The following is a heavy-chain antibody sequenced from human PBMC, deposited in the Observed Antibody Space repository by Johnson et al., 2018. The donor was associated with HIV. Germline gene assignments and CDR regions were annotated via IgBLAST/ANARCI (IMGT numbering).Heavy chain of an antibody. V-gene: IGHV3-30*02. CDR2: IRYDGSNK. CDR1: GFIFSSYG. D-gene: IGHD1-7*01. J-gene: IGHJ3*02. CDR3: ARDGTTTYAFDI. Sequence: QVQLVESGGGVVQPGGSLRLSCAASGFIFSSYGMHWVRQAPGKGLEWVAFIRYDGSNKYYADSVKGRFTISRDNSKNTLYLQMNSLRAEDTAVYYCARDGTTTYAFDIWGQGTMVTVSS.